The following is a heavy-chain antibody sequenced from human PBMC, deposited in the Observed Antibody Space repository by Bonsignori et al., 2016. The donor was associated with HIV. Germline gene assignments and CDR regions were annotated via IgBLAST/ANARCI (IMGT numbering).Heavy chain of an antibody. D-gene: IGHD4-23*01. CDR3: ARAASRVGRLGYFDP. CDR2: VYASGST. V-gene: IGHV4-61*02. Sequence: QVQLQELGPGLVKPSQTLSLTCTVSGDSISSGGYYWNWIRQPAGKGLEYIGRVYASGSTNYNPSLKSRVTISVDTSKNQLSLKLSSVTAADTAVYYCARAASRVGRLGYFDPWGQGTLVTVSS. CDR1: GDSISSGGYY. J-gene: IGHJ5*02.